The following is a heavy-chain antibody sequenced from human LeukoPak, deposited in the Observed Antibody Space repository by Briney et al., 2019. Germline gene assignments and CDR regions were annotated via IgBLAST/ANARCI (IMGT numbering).Heavy chain of an antibody. CDR2: ISVSGGST. V-gene: IGHV3-23*01. Sequence: GGSLRLSCAASGFTFSSYDMTWVRKSPGKGLEWVSAISVSGGSTYYADSVKGRFTISRDNSKNTLYLQINSLRAEDTALYYCAKDYCGSGSYGIDYWGQGTLVTVSS. CDR1: GFTFSSYD. CDR3: AKDYCGSGSYGIDY. D-gene: IGHD3-10*01. J-gene: IGHJ4*02.